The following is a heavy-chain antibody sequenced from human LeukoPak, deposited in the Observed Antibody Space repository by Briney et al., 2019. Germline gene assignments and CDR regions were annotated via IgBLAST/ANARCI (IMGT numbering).Heavy chain of an antibody. D-gene: IGHD5-12*01. V-gene: IGHV1-18*01. Sequence: ASVKVSCKTSVYTFTNYAISWVRRAPGQGLEWVGWTSAYNGNTDYAQKFQGRVTMTTDSSTSTAYMELRSLRSDDTAVYYCARDLPADTGYETHDYWGQGTLVTVSS. J-gene: IGHJ4*02. CDR1: VYTFTNYA. CDR3: ARDLPADTGYETHDY. CDR2: TSAYNGNT.